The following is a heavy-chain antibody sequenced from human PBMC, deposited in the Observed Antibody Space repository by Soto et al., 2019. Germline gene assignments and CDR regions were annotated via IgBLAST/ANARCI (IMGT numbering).Heavy chain of an antibody. D-gene: IGHD3-16*02. CDR3: ARRVDYVWGSYRYSPYFDY. CDR1: GGSISSYY. J-gene: IGHJ4*02. V-gene: IGHV4-59*08. CDR2: IYYSEST. Sequence: SETLSLTCTVSGGSISSYYWSWIRQPPGKGLEWIGYIYYSESTNYNPSLKSRVTISVDTSKNQFSLKLSSVTAADTAVFYCARRVDYVWGSYRYSPYFDYWGQGTLVTVS.